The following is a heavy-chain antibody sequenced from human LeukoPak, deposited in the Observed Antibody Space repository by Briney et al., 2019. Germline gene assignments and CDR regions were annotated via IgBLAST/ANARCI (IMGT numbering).Heavy chain of an antibody. CDR3: AKGHIVVVPAANDAFDI. CDR2: ISGSGGST. D-gene: IGHD2-2*01. CDR1: GFTFSSYA. Sequence: PGGSLRLSCAASGFTFSSYAMSWVRQAPGKGLEWVSAISGSGGSTYYADSVKGRFTISRDNSKNTLYLQMNSLRAEDTAVYYCAKGHIVVVPAANDAFDIWGQGTMVTVSS. V-gene: IGHV3-23*01. J-gene: IGHJ3*02.